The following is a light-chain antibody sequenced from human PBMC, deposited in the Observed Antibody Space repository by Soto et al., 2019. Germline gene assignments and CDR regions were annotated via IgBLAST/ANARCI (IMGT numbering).Light chain of an antibody. CDR1: QHIGNV. CDR3: QQSYGTTIT. CDR2: RAS. J-gene: IGKJ5*01. Sequence: AIRMTESPSSLSASTGDTVTITCRASQHIGNVLAWYQQKQGTAPKVLIYRASHLESGVPSRFSASVSGTEGSITINSLQEDDGSTYYCQQSYGTTITFGQGTRLEIK. V-gene: IGKV1-8*01.